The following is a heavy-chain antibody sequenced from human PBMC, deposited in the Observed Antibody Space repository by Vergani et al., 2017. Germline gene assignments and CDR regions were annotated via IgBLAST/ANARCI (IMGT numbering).Heavy chain of an antibody. Sequence: EVQLLQSEGAVVQPGGALRRSCVASGITSSSHAMSWVHQGHGQGLEWVSSIKNTGDSTHYADSGKGRFTISRDNSKNTLYLQMNSLRVEDTAVYYCGRGSDNYNWGQGTLVTVSS. J-gene: IGHJ4*02. D-gene: IGHD5-24*01. CDR3: GRGSDNYN. CDR1: GITSSSHA. CDR2: IKNTGDST. V-gene: IGHV3-23*01.